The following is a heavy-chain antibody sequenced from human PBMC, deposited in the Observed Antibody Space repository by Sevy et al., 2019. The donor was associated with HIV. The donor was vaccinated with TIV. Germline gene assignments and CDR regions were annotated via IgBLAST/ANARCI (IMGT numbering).Heavy chain of an antibody. CDR3: ARDTPPGIAAAGTFWDY. Sequence: GGSLRLSCAASGFTFSSYSMNWVRQAPGKGLEWVSSISSSSSYIYYADSVRGRFTISRDNAKNSRYLQMNSLRAEDTAVYYCARDTPPGIAAAGTFWDYWGQGTLVTVSS. CDR2: ISSSSSYI. CDR1: GFTFSSYS. V-gene: IGHV3-21*01. J-gene: IGHJ4*02. D-gene: IGHD6-13*01.